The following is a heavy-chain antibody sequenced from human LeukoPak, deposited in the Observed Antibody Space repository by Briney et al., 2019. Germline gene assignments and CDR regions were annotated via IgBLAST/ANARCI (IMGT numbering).Heavy chain of an antibody. CDR2: ISSSGSYT. Sequence: GGSLRLSCAASGFTFRDYYMSWIRQAPGKGLEWVSYISSSGSYTKKADSVEGRFTISRDNAKNSMYLQMNRLRAEDTAVYYCVRTCDAVTGAFDIWGQGTMVTVSS. CDR3: VRTCDAVTGAFDI. V-gene: IGHV3-11*03. CDR1: GFTFRDYY. D-gene: IGHD2-21*01. J-gene: IGHJ3*02.